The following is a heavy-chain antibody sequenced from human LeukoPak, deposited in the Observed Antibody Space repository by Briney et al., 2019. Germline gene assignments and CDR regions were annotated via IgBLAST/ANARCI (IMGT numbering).Heavy chain of an antibody. CDR3: ARAKKRSGRSRNFYLDV. CDR2: IYTSGTTT. V-gene: IGHV4-61*09. J-gene: IGHJ6*03. CDR1: DDPINSGVYY. Sequence: SETLSLTCTVSDDPINSGVYYWNWIRQPAGKGLEWIGHIYTSGTTTNSNPSLKSRVAISLDTSKNHSSLKLSSVTAADTAVYYCARAKKRSGRSRNFYLDVWGKGTTVTVSS. D-gene: IGHD1-26*01.